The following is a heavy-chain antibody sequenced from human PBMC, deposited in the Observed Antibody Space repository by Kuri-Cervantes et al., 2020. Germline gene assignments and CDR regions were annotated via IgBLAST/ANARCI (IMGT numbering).Heavy chain of an antibody. Sequence: GESLKISCAASGFTFSSYAMHWVRQAPGKGLEWVALISYDGSNKYYADSVKGRFTISRDNSKNTLYLQVNSLRAEDTAVYYCAKDPHALGSGEGLNWFDPWGQGTLVTVSS. V-gene: IGHV3-30-3*01. CDR1: GFTFSSYA. J-gene: IGHJ5*02. CDR2: ISYDGSNK. D-gene: IGHD3-10*01. CDR3: AKDPHALGSGEGLNWFDP.